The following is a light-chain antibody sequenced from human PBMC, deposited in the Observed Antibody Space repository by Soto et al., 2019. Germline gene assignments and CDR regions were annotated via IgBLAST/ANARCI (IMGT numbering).Light chain of an antibody. Sequence: IVMTQPPATLSVSPGESATLSCRASQSITRNLAWYQQSPGQAPRLLIYGASTRATGIPARFSGSGSGTEFTLTINSLQSEDFAVYYCQQYNNWPMWTFGQGTKVDI. CDR1: QSITRN. CDR2: GAS. V-gene: IGKV3-15*01. CDR3: QQYNNWPMWT. J-gene: IGKJ1*01.